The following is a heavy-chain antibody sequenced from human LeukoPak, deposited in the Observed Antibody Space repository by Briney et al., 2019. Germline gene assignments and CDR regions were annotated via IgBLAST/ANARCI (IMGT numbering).Heavy chain of an antibody. CDR1: RFTFSSYS. D-gene: IGHD6-19*01. J-gene: IGHJ4*02. CDR2: ISISSGYI. CDR3: AKEPTEFTSGWYFHD. V-gene: IGHV3-21*01. Sequence: GGSLRLSCAASRFTFSSYSMNWVRQAPGKGLEWVSSISISSGYIYYADSVKGRFTISRDNAKNSLYLQMNSLRAEDTAVYYCAKEPTEFTSGWYFHDWGQGTVVTVSS.